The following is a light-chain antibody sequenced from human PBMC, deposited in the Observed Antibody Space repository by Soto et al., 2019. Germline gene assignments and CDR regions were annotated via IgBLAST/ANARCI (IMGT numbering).Light chain of an antibody. CDR1: SANIGTNY. V-gene: IGLV1-47*02. CDR2: SNN. Sequence: PGQGVTISCSGVSANIGTNYVNWYQQLPGTAPKLLIHSNNQRPAGVPDRFSGSKSGTSASLAISGLRSEDEAEYFCASWDGSLNGRFVFGSGTKVTVL. J-gene: IGLJ1*01. CDR3: ASWDGSLNGRFV.